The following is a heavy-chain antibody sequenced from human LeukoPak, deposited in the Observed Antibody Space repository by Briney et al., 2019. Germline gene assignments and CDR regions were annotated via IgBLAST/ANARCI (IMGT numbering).Heavy chain of an antibody. CDR1: DYSISSGYY. V-gene: IGHV4-38-2*01. D-gene: IGHD1-1*01. J-gene: IGHJ6*04. Sequence: SETLSLTCAVSDYSISSGYYWGWIRQPPGKGLEWIGSFSHRGSTYYNPSLQSRVTISVDTSKNQFSLKLSSVTAADTAVYYCARAMASTTGSPYYYYGMDVWGKGTTVPVSS. CDR3: ARAMASTTGSPYYYYGMDV. CDR2: FSHRGST.